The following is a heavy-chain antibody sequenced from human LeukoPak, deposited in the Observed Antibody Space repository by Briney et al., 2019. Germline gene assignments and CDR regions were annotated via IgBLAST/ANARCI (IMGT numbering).Heavy chain of an antibody. D-gene: IGHD2-2*01. J-gene: IGHJ6*03. CDR1: GFTFSSYA. Sequence: GGSLRLSCAASGFTFSSYAMSWVRQAPGKGLEWVSAISGSGGSTHYADSVKGRFTISRDNSKNTLYLQMNSLRAEDTAVYYCAKDGCSSTSCYHYYYYYMDVWGKGTTVTVSS. CDR2: ISGSGGST. CDR3: AKDGCSSTSCYHYYYYYMDV. V-gene: IGHV3-23*01.